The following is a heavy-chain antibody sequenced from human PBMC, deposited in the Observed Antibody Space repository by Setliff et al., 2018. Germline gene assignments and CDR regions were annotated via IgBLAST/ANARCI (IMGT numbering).Heavy chain of an antibody. Sequence: GESLKISCKSSGYTFTNYWIGWVRQMPGKGLEWMGIIYPDDSDARYSPSFRGQVTISVDKSISTAYLQWSSLKASDTAMYYCARDNNPGYRGYWGRFDYWGQGTLVTVSS. V-gene: IGHV5-51*01. D-gene: IGHD3-16*02. J-gene: IGHJ4*02. CDR3: ARDNNPGYRGYWGRFDY. CDR1: GYTFTNYW. CDR2: IYPDDSDA.